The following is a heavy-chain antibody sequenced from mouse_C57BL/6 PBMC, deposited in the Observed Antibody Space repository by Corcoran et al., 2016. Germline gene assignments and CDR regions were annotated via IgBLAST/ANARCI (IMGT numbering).Heavy chain of an antibody. Sequence: QIQVVQSGPELKMPGETVKLSCKASGYTFTEYPMHWVKQAPGKGFKWMGMIYTDNGEPTYAEEFKGRFAFSLETSASTAYLQINNLKHEDTATYCCVNGGNFGFAYWGQGILVTVSA. J-gene: IGHJ3*01. V-gene: IGHV9-1*01. CDR3: VNGGNFGFAY. CDR2: IYTDNGEP. CDR1: GYTFTEYP.